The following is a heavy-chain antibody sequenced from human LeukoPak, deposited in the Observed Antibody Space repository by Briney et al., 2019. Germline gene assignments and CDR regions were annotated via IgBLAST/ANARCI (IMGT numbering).Heavy chain of an antibody. CDR2: ISSSSSYI. CDR1: GFTFSSYS. D-gene: IGHD3-3*01. CDR3: ARTRGSGYLYYFDS. Sequence: PGGSLRLSCAASGFTFSSYSMNWVRQAPGKGLEWVTSISSSSSYIYYADSVKGRFTISRDNAKNSLYLQMNSLSAEDTAVYYCARTRGSGYLYYFDSWGQGTLVTVSS. V-gene: IGHV3-21*04. J-gene: IGHJ4*02.